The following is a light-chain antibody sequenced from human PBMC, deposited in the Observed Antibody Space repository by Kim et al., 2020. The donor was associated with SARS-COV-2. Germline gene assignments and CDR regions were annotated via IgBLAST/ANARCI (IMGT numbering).Light chain of an antibody. CDR2: KAS. V-gene: IGKV1-5*03. J-gene: IGKJ1*01. Sequence: ASVGDRVTITCRASQSISSWLAWYQQKPGKAPNLLIYKASSLERGVPSRFSGSGSGTEFTLTISSLQPDDFATYYCQQYDNYWWTFGQGTKVDIK. CDR3: QQYDNYWWT. CDR1: QSISSW.